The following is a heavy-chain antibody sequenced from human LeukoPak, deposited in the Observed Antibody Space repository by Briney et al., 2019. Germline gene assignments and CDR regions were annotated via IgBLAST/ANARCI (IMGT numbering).Heavy chain of an antibody. CDR3: TTVGSNPQTYYDFWSGFLS. D-gene: IGHD3-3*01. CDR2: IKSKTDGGTA. Sequence: GGSLRLSCAASGFTFSNAWMSWVRQAPGKGLEWVGRIKSKTDGGTADYAAPVKGRFTISRDDPKNTLYLQMNSLKTEDTAVYYCTTVGSNPQTYYDFWSGFLSWGQGTLVTVSS. V-gene: IGHV3-15*01. CDR1: GFTFSNAW. J-gene: IGHJ5*02.